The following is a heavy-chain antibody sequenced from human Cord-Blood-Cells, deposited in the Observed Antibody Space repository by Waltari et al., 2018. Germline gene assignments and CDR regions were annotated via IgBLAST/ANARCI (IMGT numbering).Heavy chain of an antibody. CDR3: AIDRLYYYDSSGYYFDY. CDR1: GDSVSSNSAA. Sequence: QVQMQQSGPGLVKPSQTLSLTCAISGDSVSSNSAAWTWIRQSPSSGIEWLGRTYYRAKWYNDYAISVKRRITINPDTSKNQFSLQLSAVTPDDTAVYYCAIDRLYYYDSSGYYFDYWGQGTLVTVSS. J-gene: IGHJ4*02. CDR2: TYYRAKWYN. V-gene: IGHV6-1*01. D-gene: IGHD3-22*01.